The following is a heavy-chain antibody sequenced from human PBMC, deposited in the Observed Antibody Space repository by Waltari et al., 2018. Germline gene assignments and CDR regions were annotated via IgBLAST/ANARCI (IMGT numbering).Heavy chain of an antibody. J-gene: IGHJ6*02. Sequence: QVQLQESGPGLVKPSETPSLTFTFSGCSLRSSYWSWIRLPPGKGLAWIGYIYYSGSTNYNPSLKSRVTISVDTSKNQFSLKLSSVTAADTAVYYCARGQQLVSYYYYGMDVWGQGTTVTVSS. CDR1: GCSLRSSY. CDR2: IYYSGST. CDR3: ARGQQLVSYYYYGMDV. D-gene: IGHD6-13*01. V-gene: IGHV4-59*01.